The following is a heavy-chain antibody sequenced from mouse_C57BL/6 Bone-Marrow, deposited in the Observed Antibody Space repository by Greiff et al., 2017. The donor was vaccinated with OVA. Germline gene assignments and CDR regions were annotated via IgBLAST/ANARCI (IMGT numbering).Heavy chain of an antibody. CDR1: GYTFTDYY. J-gene: IGHJ2*01. D-gene: IGHD2-2*01. Sequence: VQLQQSGPVLVKPGASVKMSCKASGYTFTDYYMNWVKQSPGKSLEWIGVINPYNGGTSYNQKFKGKATLTVDKSSSTAYMELNSLTSEDSAVDDCASHGVNRFFDYWGQGTTLTVSS. CDR3: ASHGVNRFFDY. V-gene: IGHV1-19*01. CDR2: INPYNGGT.